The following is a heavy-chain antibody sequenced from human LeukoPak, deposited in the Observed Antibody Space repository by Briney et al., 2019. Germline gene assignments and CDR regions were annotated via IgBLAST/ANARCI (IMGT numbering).Heavy chain of an antibody. Sequence: HGESLKISCKGSGYTFTNYWIGWVRQMPGKGLEWMGIIYPGDSDTRYGPSFQGQVTISADKSISTAYLQWSSLGASDTAIYYCARSGQLLWVGDARRPYYYAIDVWGQGTTVTVSS. CDR2: IYPGDSDT. CDR1: GYTFTNYW. CDR3: ARSGQLLWVGDARRPYYYAIDV. D-gene: IGHD3-10*01. V-gene: IGHV5-51*01. J-gene: IGHJ6*02.